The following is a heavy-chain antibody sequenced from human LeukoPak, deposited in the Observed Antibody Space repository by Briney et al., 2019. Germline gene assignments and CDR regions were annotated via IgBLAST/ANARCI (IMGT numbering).Heavy chain of an antibody. J-gene: IGHJ5*02. CDR1: GGSINSYY. V-gene: IGHV4-59*01. CDR3: ARDRGRYNWNGRYNWFDP. Sequence: SETLSLTCTVSGGSINSYYWSWIRQPPGKGLEWIVYIYYCGSTNYNPSLKSRVTISVDTSKNQFSLKLSSVTAADTAVYYCARDRGRYNWNGRYNWFDPWGQGTLVTVSS. CDR2: IYYCGST. D-gene: IGHD1-20*01.